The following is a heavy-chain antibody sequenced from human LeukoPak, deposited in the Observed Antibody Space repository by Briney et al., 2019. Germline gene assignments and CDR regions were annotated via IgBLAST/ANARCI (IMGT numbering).Heavy chain of an antibody. V-gene: IGHV1-18*01. CDR1: GYTFSSYG. J-gene: IGHJ4*02. Sequence: ASVKVSCKASGYTFSSYGISWVRQAPGQGLEWMGWISAYNGNTNYVQKLQGRVTMTTDTSTSTAYMELRSLRSDDTAVYYCARDSPDRYSSGYLYYFDYWGQGTLVTASS. CDR3: ARDSPDRYSSGYLYYFDY. D-gene: IGHD3-22*01. CDR2: ISAYNGNT.